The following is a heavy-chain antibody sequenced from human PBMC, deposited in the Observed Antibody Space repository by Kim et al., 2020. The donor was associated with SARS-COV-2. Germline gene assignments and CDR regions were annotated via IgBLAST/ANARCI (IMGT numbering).Heavy chain of an antibody. CDR3: AKEGPYYGSAHQTIGPIDY. J-gene: IGHJ4*02. V-gene: IGHV3-30*18. CDR2: ISYDGSNK. CDR1: GFTFSSYG. D-gene: IGHD3-10*01. Sequence: GGSLRLSCAASGFTFSSYGMHWVRQAPGKGLEWVAVISYDGSNKYYADSVKGRFTISRDNSENTLYLQMNSLRAEDTAVYYCAKEGPYYGSAHQTIGPIDYWGQGTLVTVSS.